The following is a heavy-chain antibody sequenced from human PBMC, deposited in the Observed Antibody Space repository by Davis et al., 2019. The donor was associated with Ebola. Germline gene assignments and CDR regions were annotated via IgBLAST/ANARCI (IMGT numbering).Heavy chain of an antibody. Sequence: ASDKVSCKASGCVFASYAMNRVRQAPGQRLEWRGWIDGGIGNRKYSPKFQDRVTITADESTSTAYMELSSLRSEDTAVYYCARDPRYCSRTNCPSPPLFDHWGQGTLVTVSS. V-gene: IGHV1-3*01. CDR3: ARDPRYCSRTNCPSPPLFDH. D-gene: IGHD2-2*01. J-gene: IGHJ4*02. CDR2: IDGGIGNR. CDR1: GCVFASYA.